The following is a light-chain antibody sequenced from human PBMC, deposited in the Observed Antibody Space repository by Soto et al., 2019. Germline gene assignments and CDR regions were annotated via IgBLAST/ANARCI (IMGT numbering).Light chain of an antibody. J-gene: IGKJ4*01. CDR1: QSVSSY. V-gene: IGKV3-11*01. Sequence: EIVLTQSPATLSLSPGERATLSCRASQSVSSYLAWYQQKPGQAPRLLIYDASNRATGIPARFSGSASGTDFTLTISSLEPEDFAVYYCQQRRNWPLTFGGGTKVEIK. CDR2: DAS. CDR3: QQRRNWPLT.